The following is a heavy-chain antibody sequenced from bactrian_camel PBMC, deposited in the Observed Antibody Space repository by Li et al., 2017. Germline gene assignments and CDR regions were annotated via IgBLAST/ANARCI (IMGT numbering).Heavy chain of an antibody. J-gene: IGHJ4*01. CDR1: GHSRGSNC. CDR2: IDDESNT. CDR3: AADLSCWGCEGTYCYRRRPEYNY. V-gene: IGHV3S53*01. D-gene: IGHD5*01. Sequence: QVQLVESGGGSVQAGGSLRLSCVVSGHSRGSNCVGWYRLPPGRAPAEREGVAAIDDESNTRYADSVKGRFTISKDNTKDTLYLQMNSLKPEDTAMYYCAADLSCWGCEGTYCYRRRPEYNYWGQGTQVTVS.